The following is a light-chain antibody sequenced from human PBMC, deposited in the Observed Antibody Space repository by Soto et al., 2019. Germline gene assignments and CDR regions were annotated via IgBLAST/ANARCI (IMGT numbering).Light chain of an antibody. V-gene: IGKV1-12*01. CDR3: QQADSFPIT. J-gene: IGKJ5*01. CDR2: TAS. Sequence: IQMTQSPSSVSASVGVSITFTCQASQDVSTWLHWYQQKPGKAPNLLIYTASSLQSGVPSRFSGSGSGTDFTLTINGLQPEDFATYYCQQADSFPITFGQGTRLEIK. CDR1: QDVSTW.